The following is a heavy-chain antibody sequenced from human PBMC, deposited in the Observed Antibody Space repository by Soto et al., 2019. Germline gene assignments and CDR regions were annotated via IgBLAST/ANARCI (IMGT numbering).Heavy chain of an antibody. J-gene: IGHJ3*02. V-gene: IGHV4-31*03. Sequence: PSETLSLTCTVSGGSISSGGYYWSWIRQHPGKGLEWIGYIYYSGSTYYNPSLKSRVTISVDTSKNQFSLKLSSVTAADTAVYYCARESIAARKDAFDIWGQGTMVTVSS. D-gene: IGHD6-6*01. CDR3: ARESIAARKDAFDI. CDR2: IYYSGST. CDR1: GGSISSGGYY.